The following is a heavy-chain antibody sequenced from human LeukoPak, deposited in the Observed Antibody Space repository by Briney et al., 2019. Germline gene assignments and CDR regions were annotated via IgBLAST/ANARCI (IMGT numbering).Heavy chain of an antibody. CDR1: GYTFTSYD. CDR2: MNPNSGNT. Sequence: ASEKVSCKASGYTFTSYDINWVRQATGQGLEWMGWMNPNSGNTGYAQKFQGRVTITRNTSISTAYMELSSLRSEDTAVYYCARTIFGVVTPYYYMDIWGKGTTVTVSS. D-gene: IGHD3-3*01. CDR3: ARTIFGVVTPYYYMDI. J-gene: IGHJ6*03. V-gene: IGHV1-8*03.